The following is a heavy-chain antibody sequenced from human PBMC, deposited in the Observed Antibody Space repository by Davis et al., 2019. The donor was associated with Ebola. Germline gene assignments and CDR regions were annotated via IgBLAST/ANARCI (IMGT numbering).Heavy chain of an antibody. V-gene: IGHV3-11*06. J-gene: IGHJ6*03. CDR2: ITSTSTYT. D-gene: IGHD5-18*01. CDR3: ARDLEDKPIGYHYYMDV. CDR1: GFTFSDYY. Sequence: PGGSLRLSCVASGFTFSDYYMSWIRQAPGKGPEWVAYITSTSTYTNYADSVQGRFTISRDNAKNSLYLQMNSLRAEDTAVYYCARDLEDKPIGYHYYMDVWGKGTTVIVSS.